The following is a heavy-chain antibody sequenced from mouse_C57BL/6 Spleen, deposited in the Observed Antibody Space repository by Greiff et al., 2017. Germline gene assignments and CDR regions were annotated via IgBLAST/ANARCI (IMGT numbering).Heavy chain of an antibody. CDR1: GFTFSSYA. CDR3: TMGWLLPYYAMDY. J-gene: IGHJ4*01. V-gene: IGHV5-9-1*02. CDR2: ISSGGDYI. D-gene: IGHD2-3*01. Sequence: EVQVVESGEGLVKPGGSLKLSCAASGFTFSSYAMSWVRQTPEKRLEWVAYISSGGDYIYYADTVKGRFTISRDNARNTLYLQMSSLKSEDTAMYYCTMGWLLPYYAMDYWGQGTSVTVSS.